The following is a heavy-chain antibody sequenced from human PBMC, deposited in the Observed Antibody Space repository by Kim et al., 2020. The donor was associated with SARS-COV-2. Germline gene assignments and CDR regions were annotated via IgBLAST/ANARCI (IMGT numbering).Heavy chain of an antibody. D-gene: IGHD2-15*01. J-gene: IGHJ4*02. CDR3: AAPGYCGGGNCYYTFPVVPFDY. CDR2: ISGGGGIT. CDR1: GFTFSSYA. Sequence: GGSLRLSCAAAGFTFSSYAMSWVRQAPGKGLELVSGISGGGGITYYADSVKGRFTISRDNSKNTLFLQMNSLRAEDTSVYYCAAPGYCGGGNCYYTFPVVPFDYWGQGTLVTVSS. V-gene: IGHV3-23*01.